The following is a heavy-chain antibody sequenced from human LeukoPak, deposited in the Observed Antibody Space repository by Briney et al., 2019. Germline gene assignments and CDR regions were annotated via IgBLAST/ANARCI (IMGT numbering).Heavy chain of an antibody. CDR1: GFTFSSYS. D-gene: IGHD3-22*01. V-gene: IGHV3-21*01. CDR2: ISSSSSYI. CDR3: ARAGHSSVYYSPPFDY. J-gene: IGHJ4*02. Sequence: GGSLRLSCAASGFTFSSYSMNWVRQAPGKGLEWVSSISSSSSYIYYADSVKGRFTISRDNAKNSLYLQMNSLRAEDTAVYYCARAGHSSVYYSPPFDYWGQGTLVTVSS.